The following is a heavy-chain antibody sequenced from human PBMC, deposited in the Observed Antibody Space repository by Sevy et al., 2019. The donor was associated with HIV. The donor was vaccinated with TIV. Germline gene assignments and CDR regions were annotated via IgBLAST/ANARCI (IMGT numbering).Heavy chain of an antibody. V-gene: IGHV4-39*02. CDR1: GGSISSSGYY. CDR2: IYYGGST. J-gene: IGHJ4*02. Sequence: SETLSLTCTVSGGSISSSGYYWGWIRQLPGKGLEWTGSIYYGGSTYYNPSLKSRITMSVDTSKNHFSLKLSSVTAADTAVYYCARVSMIVVVITDDWGYYFDYWGQGTLVTVSS. D-gene: IGHD3-22*01. CDR3: ARVSMIVVVITDDWGYYFDY.